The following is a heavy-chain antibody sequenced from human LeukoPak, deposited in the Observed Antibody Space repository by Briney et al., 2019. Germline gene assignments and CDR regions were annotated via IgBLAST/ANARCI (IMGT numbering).Heavy chain of an antibody. D-gene: IGHD3-22*01. J-gene: IGHJ6*03. V-gene: IGHV4-59*01. Sequence: SETLSLTCTVSGGSISSYYWSWIRQPPGKGLEWIGYIYYSGSTNYNPSLKSRVTISVDTSKDQFSLKLSSVTAADTAVYYCARERYYYDSSGYYYPDVYYMDVWGKGTTVTVSS. CDR3: ARERYYYDSSGYYYPDVYYMDV. CDR2: IYYSGST. CDR1: GGSISSYY.